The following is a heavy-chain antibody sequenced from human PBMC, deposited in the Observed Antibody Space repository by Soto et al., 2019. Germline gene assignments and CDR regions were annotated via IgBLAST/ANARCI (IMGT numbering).Heavy chain of an antibody. V-gene: IGHV3-23*01. D-gene: IGHD2-15*01. CDR3: AKTRLGYCSGASCYPGVDY. Sequence: GGSLRLSCAASGFTFSSYAMTWVRQAPGKGLEWVSGISGSGGSTYYADSVKGRFTISRGNSKNPLYLQLNSLRAEDTAVYYCAKTRLGYCSGASCYPGVDYWGQGTLVTVSS. J-gene: IGHJ4*02. CDR1: GFTFSSYA. CDR2: ISGSGGST.